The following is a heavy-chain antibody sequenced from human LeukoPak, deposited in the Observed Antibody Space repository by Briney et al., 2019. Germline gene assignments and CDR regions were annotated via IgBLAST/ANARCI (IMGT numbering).Heavy chain of an antibody. CDR1: GYSFTSYW. Sequence: GESLQISCYGSGYSFTSYWIGWVRQMPGKGLEWMGIIYPGDSDTRYSPSFQGQVTISADKSISTAYLQWSSLKASDTAMYYCARVLRPPQRTGGIAVAAPDYWGQGTLVTVSS. V-gene: IGHV5-51*01. J-gene: IGHJ4*02. CDR3: ARVLRPPQRTGGIAVAAPDY. D-gene: IGHD6-19*01. CDR2: IYPGDSDT.